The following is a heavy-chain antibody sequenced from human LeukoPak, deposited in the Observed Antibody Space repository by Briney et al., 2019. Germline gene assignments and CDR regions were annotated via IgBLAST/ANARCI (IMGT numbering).Heavy chain of an antibody. CDR1: GGSISSGSYY. CDR2: IYSSGST. Sequence: SRTLSLTCTVSGGSISSGSYYWSWIRQPAGKGLESIGRIYSSGSTDYNPSLKSRVTISVDTSKNQISLKLRSVTAADTAVYCCARWDPGVSYGHPDFWGQGTLVTVSS. J-gene: IGHJ4*02. V-gene: IGHV4-61*02. D-gene: IGHD5-18*01. CDR3: ARWDPGVSYGHPDF.